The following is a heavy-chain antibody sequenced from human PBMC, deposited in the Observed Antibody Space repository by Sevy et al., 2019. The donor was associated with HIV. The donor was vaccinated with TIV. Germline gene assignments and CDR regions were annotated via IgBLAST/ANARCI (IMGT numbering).Heavy chain of an antibody. J-gene: IGHJ4*02. V-gene: IGHV3-30-3*01. CDR2: ISYDGGDK. CDR1: GFTLSHRA. D-gene: IGHD5-18*01. CDR3: ARDRRTRPTAILYHFDH. Sequence: GGSLRLSCRASGFTLSHRALHWVRQTPGKGLEWVAAISYDGGDKSYEYAVEGRFTIQRSNSENTLYLQMTSLTTEDTAVYFCARDRRTRPTAILYHFDHWGQGTLVTVFS.